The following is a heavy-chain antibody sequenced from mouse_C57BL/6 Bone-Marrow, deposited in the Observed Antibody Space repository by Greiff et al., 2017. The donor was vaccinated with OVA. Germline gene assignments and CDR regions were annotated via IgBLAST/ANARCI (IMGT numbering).Heavy chain of an antibody. CDR2: INPYNGGT. CDR1: GYTFTDYY. CDR3: ARSSLLDSFAY. J-gene: IGHJ3*01. V-gene: IGHV1-19*01. Sequence: EVQLQQSGPVLVKPGASVKMSCKASGYTFTDYYMNWVKQSHGKSLEWIGVINPYNGGTSYNQKFKGKATLTVDKSSSTAYMELNSLTSEVSAVYYCARSSLLDSFAYWGQGTLVTVSA.